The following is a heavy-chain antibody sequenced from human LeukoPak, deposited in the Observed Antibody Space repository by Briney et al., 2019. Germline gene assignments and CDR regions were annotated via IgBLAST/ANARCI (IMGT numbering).Heavy chain of an antibody. J-gene: IGHJ6*03. D-gene: IGHD3-10*01. V-gene: IGHV1-2*02. CDR3: ARAGSGSSYSLYYYYYYMDV. CDR2: INPDSGGT. Sequence: ASVKVSCKASGDSFTGYYMHWVRQAPGQGLEWMGWINPDSGGTNYAQKFQGRVTMTRDTSITTAYMELSSLRSEDTAVYYCARAGSGSSYSLYYYYYYMDVWGKGTTVTVSS. CDR1: GDSFTGYY.